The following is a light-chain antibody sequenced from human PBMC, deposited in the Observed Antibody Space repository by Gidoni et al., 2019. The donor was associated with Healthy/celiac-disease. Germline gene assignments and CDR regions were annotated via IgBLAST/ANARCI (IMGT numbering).Light chain of an antibody. Sequence: QSVLTQPPSASGTPGQRVTLSCSGSTSNIGSNSVSWYQQLPGTAPKVLMYMHSQRPSGVPDRFSGSKSGTAASLAISGLRSEDEAEYYCASWDDSLSTPVFGGGTKLTVL. V-gene: IGLV1-47*01. CDR1: TSNIGSNS. CDR2: MHS. J-gene: IGLJ3*02. CDR3: ASWDDSLSTPV.